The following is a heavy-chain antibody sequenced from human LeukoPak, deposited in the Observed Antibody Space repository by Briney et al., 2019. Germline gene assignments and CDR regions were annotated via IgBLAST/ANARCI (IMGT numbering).Heavy chain of an antibody. D-gene: IGHD6-19*01. J-gene: IGHJ4*02. CDR1: GVTFNSYA. Sequence: PGGSLRLSCAASGVTFNSYAMSWVRQAPGKGLEWVSSISGSGGNTYYADSVKGGFTISRDNSKHTLYLQMNSLRAADTAVYYCAKERRITMAGTVDYFDYWGQGTLVTVSS. CDR3: AKERRITMAGTVDYFDY. V-gene: IGHV3-23*01. CDR2: ISGSGGNT.